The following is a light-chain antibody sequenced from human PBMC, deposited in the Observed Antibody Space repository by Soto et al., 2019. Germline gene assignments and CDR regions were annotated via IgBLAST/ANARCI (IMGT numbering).Light chain of an antibody. Sequence: DIHMTQSTSSLSASVGERVTITSRASQTISSWLAWYQHKPGKAPKLLIKAASSLQSGVPSRFSGSGSGTDFTLTISSLQPEDFATYYCQQANSLPQTFGQGTKVDIK. CDR1: QTISSW. CDR2: AAS. V-gene: IGKV1-12*01. J-gene: IGKJ1*01. CDR3: QQANSLPQT.